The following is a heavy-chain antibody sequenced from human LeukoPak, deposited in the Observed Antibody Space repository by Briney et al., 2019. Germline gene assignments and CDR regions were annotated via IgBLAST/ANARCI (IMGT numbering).Heavy chain of an antibody. CDR2: IRSSSSYI. CDR3: AGVLRYFDWTKAPFDY. Sequence: GGSLRLSCAASGFTFSTYNVNWVRQAPGKGLERVSSIRSSSSYIYYADSVKGRFTISRDNAKNSLYLQMNSLRAEDTAVYYCAGVLRYFDWTKAPFDYWGQGTLVTVSS. J-gene: IGHJ4*02. CDR1: GFTFSTYN. V-gene: IGHV3-21*01. D-gene: IGHD3-9*01.